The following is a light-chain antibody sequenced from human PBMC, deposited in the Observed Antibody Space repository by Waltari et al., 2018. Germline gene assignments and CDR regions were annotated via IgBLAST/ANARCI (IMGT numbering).Light chain of an antibody. CDR3: MQPLQGRT. Sequence: SHGLLQRNGYDDLVWCREKPGQSHQLLLYLCSNRASGVPDRFSGSRSGPDFTLKISRVEPEDVGVYYCMQPLQGRTFGQGTKVEIK. V-gene: IGKV2-28*01. CDR1: HGLLQRNGYDD. J-gene: IGKJ1*01. CDR2: LCS.